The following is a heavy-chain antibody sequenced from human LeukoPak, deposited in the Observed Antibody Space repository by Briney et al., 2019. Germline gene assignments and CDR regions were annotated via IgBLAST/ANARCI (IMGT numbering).Heavy chain of an antibody. D-gene: IGHD4-23*01. J-gene: IGHJ4*02. CDR2: INHSGST. Sequence: SETLSLTCAVYGGSFSGYYWGWIRQPPGKGLEWIGEINHSGSTNYNPSLKSRVTISVDTSKNLFSLKLSSATAGDTAVYYRARWLGYGGNVVDYWGQGTLVTVSS. V-gene: IGHV4-34*01. CDR1: GGSFSGYY. CDR3: ARWLGYGGNVVDY.